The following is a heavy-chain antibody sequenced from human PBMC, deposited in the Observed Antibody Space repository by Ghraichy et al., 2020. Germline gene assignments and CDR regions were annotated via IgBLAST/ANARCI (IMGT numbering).Heavy chain of an antibody. CDR1: GGSISSYY. CDR2: IYYSGST. D-gene: IGHD3-22*01. J-gene: IGHJ4*02. V-gene: IGHV4-59*01. CDR3: ARLDSSGYYTR. Sequence: SETLSLTCTVSGGSISSYYWSWIRQPPGKGLEWIGYIYYSGSTNYNPSLKSRVTISVDTSKNQFSLKLSSVTAADTAVYYCARLDSSGYYTRWGQGTLVTVSS.